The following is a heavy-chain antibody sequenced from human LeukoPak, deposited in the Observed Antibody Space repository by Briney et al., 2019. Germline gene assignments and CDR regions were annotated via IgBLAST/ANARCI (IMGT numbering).Heavy chain of an antibody. V-gene: IGHV1-58*02. Sequence: SVKVSCKASGFTFTSSAMQWVRQARGQRLEWIGWIVVGSGNTNYAQKFQERVTITRDMSTSRAYMELSSLRSEDTAVYYCAAVQAGANYYFDYWGQGTLVTVSS. D-gene: IGHD1-26*01. CDR2: IVVGSGNT. CDR3: AAVQAGANYYFDY. J-gene: IGHJ4*02. CDR1: GFTFTSSA.